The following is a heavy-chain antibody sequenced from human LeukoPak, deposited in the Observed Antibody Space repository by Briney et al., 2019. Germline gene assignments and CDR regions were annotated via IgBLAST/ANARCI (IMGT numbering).Heavy chain of an antibody. Sequence: SETLSLTCTVSGGSISSYYWSWIRQPAGKGLEWIGRIYIRGNTNYNPSLKSRVTISVDTSRNQFSLSLISLTAADTAVYYCARLGVGAGDRRDAFDIWGQGAMVTVSS. CDR2: IYIRGNT. D-gene: IGHD7-27*01. J-gene: IGHJ3*02. CDR1: GGSISSYY. CDR3: ARLGVGAGDRRDAFDI. V-gene: IGHV4-4*07.